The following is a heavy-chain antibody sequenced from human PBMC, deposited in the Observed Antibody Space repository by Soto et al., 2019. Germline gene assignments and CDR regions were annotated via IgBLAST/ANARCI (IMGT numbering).Heavy chain of an antibody. D-gene: IGHD6-19*01. Sequence: SETLSLTCTVSGGSISSSSYYWGWIRQPPGKGLEWIGSIYYSGSTYYNPSLKSRVTISVDTSKNQFSLKLSSVTAADTAVYYGAKSRIAVAGTDFDYWGQGTLVTVSS. J-gene: IGHJ4*02. CDR3: AKSRIAVAGTDFDY. CDR2: IYYSGST. V-gene: IGHV4-39*07. CDR1: GGSISSSSYY.